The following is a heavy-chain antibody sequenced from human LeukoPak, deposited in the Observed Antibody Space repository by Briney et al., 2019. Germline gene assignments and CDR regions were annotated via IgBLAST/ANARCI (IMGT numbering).Heavy chain of an antibody. Sequence: SETLSLTCAVYGGSFSGYYWSWIRQPPGKGLEWIGEINHSGSTNYNPSLKSRVTISVDTSKNQFSLKLSSVTAADTAVYYCARGRGAVAGTGDYWGQGTLVTVSS. V-gene: IGHV4-34*01. D-gene: IGHD6-19*01. CDR2: INHSGST. J-gene: IGHJ4*02. CDR3: ARGRGAVAGTGDY. CDR1: GGSFSGYY.